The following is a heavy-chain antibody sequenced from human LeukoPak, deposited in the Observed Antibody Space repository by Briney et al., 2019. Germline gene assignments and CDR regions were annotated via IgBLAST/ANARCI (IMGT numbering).Heavy chain of an antibody. V-gene: IGHV1-46*01. J-gene: IGHJ4*02. Sequence: ASVKVSCKASGYTFTDYYMHWVRQAPGQGLEWMGIINPSGGSTSYAQKFQGRVTMTRDMSTSTVYMELSSLRSEDTAVYYCARDKARGLSYGNYCFDYWGQGTLVTVSS. CDR1: GYTFTDYY. D-gene: IGHD1-14*01. CDR2: INPSGGST. CDR3: ARDKARGLSYGNYCFDY.